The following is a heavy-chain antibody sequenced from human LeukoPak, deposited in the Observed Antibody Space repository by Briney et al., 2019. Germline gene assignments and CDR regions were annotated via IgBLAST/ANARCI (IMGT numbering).Heavy chain of an antibody. Sequence: GGSLRLSCAGSGFTFSNYGIHWVRQAPGKGLEWVAFIRYGGNNEYYADSVKGRFTISRDNSKRSLYLQMNSLRPDDTGVYYCAKSRAPTANPDAFDVWGQGTMVTVSS. D-gene: IGHD1-14*01. CDR2: IRYGGNNE. J-gene: IGHJ3*01. V-gene: IGHV3-30*02. CDR3: AKSRAPTANPDAFDV. CDR1: GFTFSNYG.